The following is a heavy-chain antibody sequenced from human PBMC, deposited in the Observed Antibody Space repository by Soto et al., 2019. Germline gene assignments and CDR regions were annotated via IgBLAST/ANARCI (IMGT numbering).Heavy chain of an antibody. V-gene: IGHV3-23*01. D-gene: IGHD6-19*01. J-gene: IGHJ1*01. CDR2: ISGSGGST. Sequence: GGSLRLSCAASGFTFSSYAMSWVRQAPGKGLEWVSAISGSGGSTYYADSVKGRFTISRDNSKNTLYLQMNSLRAEDTAVYYCAKDSGRGWTPLAEYFQHWGQGTLVTVSS. CDR3: AKDSGRGWTPLAEYFQH. CDR1: GFTFSSYA.